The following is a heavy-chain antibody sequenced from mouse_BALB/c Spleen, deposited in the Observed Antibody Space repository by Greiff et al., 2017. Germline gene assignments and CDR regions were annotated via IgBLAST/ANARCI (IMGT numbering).Heavy chain of an antibody. J-gene: IGHJ4*01. CDR2: INPSSGYT. CDR1: GYTFTSYT. V-gene: IGHV1-4*01. Sequence: QVQLQQSGAELARPGASVKMSCKASGYTFTSYTMHWVKQRPGQGLEWIGYINPSSGYTNYNQKFKDKATLTADKSSSTAYMQLSSLTSEDSAVYYCARLGRRDYAMDYWGQGTSVTVSS. CDR3: ARLGRRDYAMDY.